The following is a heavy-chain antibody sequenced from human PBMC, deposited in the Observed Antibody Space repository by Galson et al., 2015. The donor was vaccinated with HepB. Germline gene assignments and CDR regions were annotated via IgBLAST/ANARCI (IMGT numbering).Heavy chain of an antibody. Sequence: SLRLSCAASGFTFSSYGMHWVRQAPGKGLEWVAVIWYDGSNKYYADSVKGRFTISRDNSKNTLYLQMNSLRAEDTAVYYCARDFRPYCGGDCYYWGYWGQGTLVTVSS. CDR3: ARDFRPYCGGDCYYWGY. CDR2: IWYDGSNK. V-gene: IGHV3-33*08. D-gene: IGHD2-21*02. CDR1: GFTFSSYG. J-gene: IGHJ4*02.